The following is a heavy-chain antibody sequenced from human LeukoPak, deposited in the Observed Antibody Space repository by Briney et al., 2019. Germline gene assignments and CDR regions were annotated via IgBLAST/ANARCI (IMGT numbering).Heavy chain of an antibody. D-gene: IGHD6-13*01. V-gene: IGHV4-34*01. CDR2: INHSGST. J-gene: IGHJ5*02. CDR3: ARGRRQQLVFTSRDPNWFDP. Sequence: SETLSLTCAVYGGSFSGYYWSWIRQPPGKGLEWIGEINHSGSTNYNPSLKSRVTMSVDTSKNQFSLKLSSVTAADTAVYYCARGRRQQLVFTSRDPNWFDPWGQGTLVTVSS. CDR1: GGSFSGYY.